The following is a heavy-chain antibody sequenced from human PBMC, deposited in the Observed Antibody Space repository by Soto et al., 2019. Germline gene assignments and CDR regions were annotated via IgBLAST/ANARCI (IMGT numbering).Heavy chain of an antibody. CDR3: ARGDTVWGSYRYKADY. D-gene: IGHD3-16*02. CDR1: GFTLSSYG. Sequence: QVHLVESGGGVVQPGRSLRLSCAASGFTLSSYGMHWVRQAPGKGLEWVAVIWYDGSNKYYGDSVKGRFTISRDNSKNTMYLPINSLRAEDPAVYYCARGDTVWGSYRYKADYWGQGTMVTLSS. V-gene: IGHV3-33*01. J-gene: IGHJ4*02. CDR2: IWYDGSNK.